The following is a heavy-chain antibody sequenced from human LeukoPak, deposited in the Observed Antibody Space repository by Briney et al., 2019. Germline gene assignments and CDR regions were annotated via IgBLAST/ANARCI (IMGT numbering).Heavy chain of an antibody. Sequence: SETLSLTGTVSGGSMSSYYWTWIRQPPGKGLEWIGYIYYRGGTNYNPSLKSRVSISVDTSKNQFSLKLSSVTAADTGVYYCARVVSSWSQLDYWGQGTLVTVSS. CDR2: IYYRGGT. V-gene: IGHV4-59*01. CDR3: ARVVSSWSQLDY. J-gene: IGHJ4*02. D-gene: IGHD6-13*01. CDR1: GGSMSSYY.